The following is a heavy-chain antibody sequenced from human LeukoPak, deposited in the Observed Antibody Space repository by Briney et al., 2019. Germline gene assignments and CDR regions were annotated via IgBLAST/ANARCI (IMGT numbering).Heavy chain of an antibody. CDR3: ARSGYREGADALDI. V-gene: IGHV4-59*01. Sequence: PSETLSLTCTVSGGSISSYYWSWIRQTPGKGLEWIGYIYYSGSTNFNPSLKSRVTISVDTSKNQFSLKLSSVTAADTAVYYCARSGYREGADALDIWGLGTMVTVSS. D-gene: IGHD5-18*01. CDR2: IYYSGST. J-gene: IGHJ3*02. CDR1: GGSISSYY.